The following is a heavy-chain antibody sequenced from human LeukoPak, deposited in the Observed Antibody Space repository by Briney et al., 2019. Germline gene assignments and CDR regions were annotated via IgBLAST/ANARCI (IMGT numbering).Heavy chain of an antibody. D-gene: IGHD3-16*02. Sequence: PGGSLRLSCAASGFTFSNAWMSWVRQAPGKGLEWVGRIKRKTDGGTTDYAAPVKGRFTISRDDSKNTLYLQMNSLKTEDTAVYYCTTDGVWGSYRYNEVDYYYMDVWGKGTTVTISS. CDR2: IKRKTDGGTT. J-gene: IGHJ6*03. V-gene: IGHV3-15*01. CDR3: TTDGVWGSYRYNEVDYYYMDV. CDR1: GFTFSNAW.